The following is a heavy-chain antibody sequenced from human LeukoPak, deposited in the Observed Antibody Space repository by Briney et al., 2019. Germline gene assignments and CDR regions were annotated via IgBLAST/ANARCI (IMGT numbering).Heavy chain of an antibody. J-gene: IGHJ3*02. CDR2: ISSSSYI. D-gene: IGHD3-22*01. CDR1: GFTFSSYS. V-gene: IGHV3-21*01. CDR3: AREGVVYYDSSGYYRPCAFDI. Sequence: GGSLRLSCAASGFTFSSYSMNWVRQAPGKGLEWVSSISSSSYIYYADSVKGRFTISRDNAKNSLYLQMNSLRAEDTAVYYCAREGVVYYDSSGYYRPCAFDIWGQGTMVTVSS.